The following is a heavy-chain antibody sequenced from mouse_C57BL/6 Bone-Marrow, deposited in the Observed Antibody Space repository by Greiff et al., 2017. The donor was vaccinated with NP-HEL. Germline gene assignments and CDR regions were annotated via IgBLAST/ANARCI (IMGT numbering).Heavy chain of an antibody. V-gene: IGHV1-62-2*01. D-gene: IGHD3-3*01. CDR2: FYPGSGSI. Sequence: QVQLQQSGAELVKPGASVKLSCKASGYTFTGYTIHWVKQRPGQGLEWIGWFYPGSGSIKYNEKFKDKATLTADKSSSTVYMEISRLTSEASAVYFSTGNDERDLLPMAYWGQGTSVTVSS. J-gene: IGHJ4*01. CDR3: TGNDERDLLPMAY. CDR1: GYTFTGYT.